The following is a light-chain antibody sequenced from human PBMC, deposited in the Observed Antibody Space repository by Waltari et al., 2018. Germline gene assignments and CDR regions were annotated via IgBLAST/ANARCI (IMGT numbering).Light chain of an antibody. V-gene: IGLV2-8*01. CDR1: GSDFRDYDF. CDR3: SSFAGRWI. Sequence: QSALTQPPSASGSPGQSVTISCTGSGSDFRDYDFVSWYQQHPGKAPKVILDEVSKRSSGVPDRFSGSKSGNTASLTVSGLQAEDEADYYCSSFAGRWIFGGGTKLTVL. CDR2: EVS. J-gene: IGLJ2*01.